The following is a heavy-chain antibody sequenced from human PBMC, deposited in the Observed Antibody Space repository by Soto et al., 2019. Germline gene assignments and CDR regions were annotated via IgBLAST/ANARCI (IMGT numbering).Heavy chain of an antibody. Sequence: GASVKVSWKASGYTFTSYDINWVRQATGQGLEWMGWMNPNSGNTGYAQKFRGRVTMTRNTSISTAYMELSSLRSEDTAVYYCARGRVPGEQQLVIPNWFDPWGQGTLVTVSS. CDR3: ARGRVPGEQQLVIPNWFDP. J-gene: IGHJ5*02. CDR2: MNPNSGNT. V-gene: IGHV1-8*01. D-gene: IGHD6-13*01. CDR1: GYTFTSYD.